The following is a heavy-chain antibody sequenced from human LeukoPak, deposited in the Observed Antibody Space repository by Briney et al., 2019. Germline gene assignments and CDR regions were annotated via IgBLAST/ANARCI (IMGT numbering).Heavy chain of an antibody. Sequence: TSETLSLTCAVYGGSFSGYYWSWIHQPPGKGLEWIGEINHSGSTNYNPSPKSRVTISVDTSKNQFSLKLSSVTAADTAVYYCAREWGHYYGSGSYNYGAFDIWGQGTMVTVSS. J-gene: IGHJ3*02. D-gene: IGHD3-10*01. CDR2: INHSGST. V-gene: IGHV4-34*01. CDR3: AREWGHYYGSGSYNYGAFDI. CDR1: GGSFSGYY.